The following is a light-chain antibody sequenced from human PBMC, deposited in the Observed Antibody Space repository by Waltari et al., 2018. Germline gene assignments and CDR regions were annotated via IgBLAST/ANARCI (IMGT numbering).Light chain of an antibody. CDR3: MQGTHWPLT. CDR1: QSLVHSDGTTY. J-gene: IGKJ4*01. Sequence: VVMTQSPLSLPATLGQPASISCRSSQSLVHSDGTTYLNWFQQRPGQSPRRLIYKVSNRDSGVPDRFSGSGSGTDFTLKISRVEAEDVGVYYCMQGTHWPLTFGGGTKVEIK. CDR2: KVS. V-gene: IGKV2-30*02.